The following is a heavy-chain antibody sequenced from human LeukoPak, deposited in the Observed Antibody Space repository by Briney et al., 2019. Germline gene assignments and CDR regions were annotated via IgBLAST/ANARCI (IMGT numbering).Heavy chain of an antibody. CDR1: GFTFSSYS. CDR3: ASTGRMTRDAFDI. V-gene: IGHV3-21*01. J-gene: IGHJ3*02. CDR2: ISSSSSYI. Sequence: GGSLRLSCAASGFTFSSYSMNWVRQAPGKGLEWVSSISSSSSYIYYADSVKGRFTISRDNAKNSLYLQMNSLRAEDTAVYYCASTGRMTRDAFDIWGQGTMVTVSS. D-gene: IGHD2-15*01.